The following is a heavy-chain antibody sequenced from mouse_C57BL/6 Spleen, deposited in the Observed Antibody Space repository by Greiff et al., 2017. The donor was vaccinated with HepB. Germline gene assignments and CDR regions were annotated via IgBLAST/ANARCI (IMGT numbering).Heavy chain of an antibody. CDR3: ARAPHYYGSSYPPDY. V-gene: IGHV1-31*01. CDR2: IYPYNGVS. D-gene: IGHD1-1*01. CDR1: GYSFTGYY. Sequence: VQLQQSGPELVKPGASVKISCKASGYSFTGYYMHWVKQSHGNILDWIGYIYPYNGVSSYNQKFKGKATLTVDKSSSTAYMELRSLTSEDSAVYYVARAPHYYGSSYPPDYWGQGTTLTVSS. J-gene: IGHJ2*01.